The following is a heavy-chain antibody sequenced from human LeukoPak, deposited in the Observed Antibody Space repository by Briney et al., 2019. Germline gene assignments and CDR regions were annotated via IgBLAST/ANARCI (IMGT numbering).Heavy chain of an antibody. CDR2: IKQDGSEK. V-gene: IGHV3-7*01. J-gene: IGHJ4*02. CDR3: ARGEAPDY. CDR1: GLAFSSYY. Sequence: PGGSLRLSCAASGLAFSSYYMSWVRQAPGKGLEWVANIKQDGSEKHYVHSVKGRFTISRDNAKNSLYLQMNSLRAEDTAVYYCARGEAPDYWGQGTLVTVSS.